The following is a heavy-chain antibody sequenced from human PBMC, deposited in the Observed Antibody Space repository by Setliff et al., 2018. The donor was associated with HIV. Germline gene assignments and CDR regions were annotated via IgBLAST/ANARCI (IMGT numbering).Heavy chain of an antibody. Sequence: TSETLSLTCTVSGDSVNDRSYFWGWIRQPPGKGLEWIGTFYYNGDSRYNPSLKSRVTISVDTSKSQFSLRLTSVTAADTALYYCARHEGVLQEDGGFDSWGQGTPVTVS. D-gene: IGHD2-2*01. V-gene: IGHV4-39*01. J-gene: IGHJ4*02. CDR2: FYYNGDS. CDR1: GDSVNDRSYF. CDR3: ARHEGVLQEDGGFDS.